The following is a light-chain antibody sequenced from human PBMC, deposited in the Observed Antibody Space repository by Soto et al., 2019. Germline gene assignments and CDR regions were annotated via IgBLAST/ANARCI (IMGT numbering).Light chain of an antibody. CDR1: QFISDY. CDR3: QQSYSTPFT. V-gene: IGKV1-39*01. CDR2: AAS. J-gene: IGKJ3*01. Sequence: DIQMPQSPSSLSASVGDRVTITCRASQFISDYLHWYQQKPGKAPKLLIYAASSLQSGVPSRFSGSGSGTDFTLTITSLQPEDFATYYCQQSYSTPFTFGPGTKVDIK.